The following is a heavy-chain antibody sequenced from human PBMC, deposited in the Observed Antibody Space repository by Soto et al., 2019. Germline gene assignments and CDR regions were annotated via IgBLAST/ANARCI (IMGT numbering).Heavy chain of an antibody. D-gene: IGHD2-2*01. CDR2: ISAYNGNT. Sequence: ASVKVSCKASGYTFTSYGISWVRQAPGQGLEWMGWISAYNGNTNYAQKLQGRVTMTTDTSTSTAYMELRSLRSDDTAVYYCARWDCSSTSCYPFDYWGQGTLVTVS. J-gene: IGHJ4*02. CDR3: ARWDCSSTSCYPFDY. CDR1: GYTFTSYG. V-gene: IGHV1-18*01.